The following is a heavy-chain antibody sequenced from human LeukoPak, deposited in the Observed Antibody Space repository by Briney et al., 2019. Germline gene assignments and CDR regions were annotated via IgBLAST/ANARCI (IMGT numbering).Heavy chain of an antibody. D-gene: IGHD7-27*01. CDR2: ISVDNGNT. Sequence: GASVKVSCKTSGHTFTSNGISWARQAPGQGLEWMGWISVDNGNTNYAQKLQGRVTMTTDTSTTTAYMELRSLRSDDTAVYYCARSNWGDAFDIWGQGTMVTVSS. V-gene: IGHV1-18*01. J-gene: IGHJ3*02. CDR1: GHTFTSNG. CDR3: ARSNWGDAFDI.